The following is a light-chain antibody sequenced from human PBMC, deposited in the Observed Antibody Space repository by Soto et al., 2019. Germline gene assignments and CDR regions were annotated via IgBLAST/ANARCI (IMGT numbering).Light chain of an antibody. Sequence: EIVLTQSPATLSLSPGERATLSCRASQSVSKDLAWYQQKPGQAPSLLIYDASNRATGIPARFSGSGSGTDFTLSISSLEPEDFALYYCQQRSDWPITFGQGTRLEIK. J-gene: IGKJ5*01. V-gene: IGKV3-11*01. CDR3: QQRSDWPIT. CDR1: QSVSKD. CDR2: DAS.